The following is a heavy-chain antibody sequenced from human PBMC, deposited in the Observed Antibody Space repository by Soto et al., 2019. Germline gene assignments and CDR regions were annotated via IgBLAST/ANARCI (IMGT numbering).Heavy chain of an antibody. V-gene: IGHV1-18*01. J-gene: IGHJ6*02. Sequence: QVQLVQSGAEVKKPGASVKVSCKASGYTFTSYGISWVRQAPGQGLEWMGWISAYNGNTNYAQKLQGRVTMTTDTSTRAAYMELRSVRSDATAVYYCARDSERTTVTGGPGGGMDVWGQGTTVTVSS. CDR3: ARDSERTTVTGGPGGGMDV. CDR2: ISAYNGNT. CDR1: GYTFTSYG. D-gene: IGHD4-4*01.